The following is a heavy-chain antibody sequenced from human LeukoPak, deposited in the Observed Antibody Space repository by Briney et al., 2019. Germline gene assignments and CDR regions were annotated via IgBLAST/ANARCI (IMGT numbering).Heavy chain of an antibody. CDR1: GFTFSSYW. Sequence: GGSLRLSCAASGFTFSSYWMSWVRQAPGKGLEWMANIKVDGSARYYVDSVKGRFTISRDNAKNSLYLEMNSLRAEDTAVYYCGRGTSSSPNWFDPWGQGTLVTVSS. D-gene: IGHD6-13*01. CDR3: GRGTSSSPNWFDP. CDR2: IKVDGSAR. V-gene: IGHV3-7*04. J-gene: IGHJ5*02.